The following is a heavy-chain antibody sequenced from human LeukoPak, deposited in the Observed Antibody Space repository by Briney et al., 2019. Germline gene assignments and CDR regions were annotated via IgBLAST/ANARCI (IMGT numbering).Heavy chain of an antibody. CDR3: ARPDYDSSGYFSAGDY. CDR2: IKQDGSEK. Sequence: GGSLRLSCAASGFTFSSYWMSWVRQAPGKGLEWVANIKQDGSEKYYADSVKGRFTISRDNAKNSLYLQMNSLRAEDTAVYYCARPDYDSSGYFSAGDYWGQGTLVTVSS. J-gene: IGHJ4*02. V-gene: IGHV3-7*01. D-gene: IGHD3-22*01. CDR1: GFTFSSYW.